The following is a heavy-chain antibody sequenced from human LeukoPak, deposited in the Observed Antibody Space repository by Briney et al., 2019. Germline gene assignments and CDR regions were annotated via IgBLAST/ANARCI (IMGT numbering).Heavy chain of an antibody. CDR2: ISSNGGST. CDR1: GFTFSSYA. Sequence: GGSLRLSCAASGFTFSSYAMHWVRQAPGKGLEYVSAISSNGGSTYYANSVKGRFTISRDNSKNTLYLQMGSLRSEDTAVYYCARDPRGDLGPNNWFDPWGQGTLVTVSS. J-gene: IGHJ5*02. V-gene: IGHV3-64*01. CDR3: ARDPRGDLGPNNWFDP. D-gene: IGHD4-17*01.